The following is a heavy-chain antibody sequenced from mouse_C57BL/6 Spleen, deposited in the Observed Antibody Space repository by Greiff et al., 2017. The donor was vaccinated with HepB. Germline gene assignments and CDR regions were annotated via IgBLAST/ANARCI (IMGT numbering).Heavy chain of an antibody. CDR2: INPNYGTT. J-gene: IGHJ1*03. Sequence: EVQLQQSGPELVKPGASVKISCKASGYSFTDYNMNWVKQSNGKSLEWIGVINPNYGTTSYNQKFKGKATLTVDQSSSTAYMQLNSLTSEDSAVYYSARSYYGNSSWYFDVWGTGTTVTVSS. CDR1: GYSFTDYN. CDR3: ARSYYGNSSWYFDV. D-gene: IGHD2-10*01. V-gene: IGHV1-39*01.